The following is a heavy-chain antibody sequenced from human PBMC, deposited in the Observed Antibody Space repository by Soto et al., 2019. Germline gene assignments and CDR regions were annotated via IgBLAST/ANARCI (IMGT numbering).Heavy chain of an antibody. V-gene: IGHV3-23*01. CDR1: GFTFSSYA. CDR3: AKYDCSGGSCYSSHRY. J-gene: IGHJ4*02. CDR2: ISGSGGST. Sequence: GGSLRLSCAASGFTFSSYAMSWVRQAPGKGLEWVSAISGSGGSTYYAESVKGRLTISRDNPKNTLYLQMDSLRAEDTAVYYCAKYDCSGGSCYSSHRYWGQGTLVTVSS. D-gene: IGHD2-15*01.